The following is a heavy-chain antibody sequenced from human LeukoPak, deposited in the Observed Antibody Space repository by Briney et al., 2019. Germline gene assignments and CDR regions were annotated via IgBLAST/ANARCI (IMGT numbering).Heavy chain of an antibody. CDR3: ARVHRRGYCSSTSCPAWFDP. J-gene: IGHJ5*02. D-gene: IGHD2-2*01. Sequence: SSQTLSLTCAVSGGSISSGGYSWRWIRQPAGKGLEWIGRIYTSGSTNYNPSLKSRVTISVDASKNQYSLKLSSVTAADTAVYYCARVHRRGYCSSTSCPAWFDPWGQGTLVTVSS. CDR2: IYTSGST. CDR1: GGSISSGGYS. V-gene: IGHV4-61*02.